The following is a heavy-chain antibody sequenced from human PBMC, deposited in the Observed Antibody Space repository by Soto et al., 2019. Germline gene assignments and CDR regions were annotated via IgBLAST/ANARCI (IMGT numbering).Heavy chain of an antibody. CDR2: IWYDGSNK. D-gene: IGHD3-22*01. CDR1: GFTFSSYG. Sequence: PGGSLRLSCAASGFTFSSYGMHWVRQASGKGLEWVAVIWYDGSNKYYADSVKGRFTISRDNSKNTLYLQMNSLRAEDTAVYYCARASRGSPFDYWGQGTLVTVSS. CDR3: ARASRGSPFDY. J-gene: IGHJ4*02. V-gene: IGHV3-33*01.